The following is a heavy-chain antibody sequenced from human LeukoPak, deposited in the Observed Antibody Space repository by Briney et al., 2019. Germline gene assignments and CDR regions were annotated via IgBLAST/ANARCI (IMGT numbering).Heavy chain of an antibody. CDR1: GFTFSSYG. J-gene: IGHJ4*02. V-gene: IGHV3-30*18. CDR2: ISYDGSNK. CDR3: AKAKGRGYDCLDY. Sequence: GGSLRLSCAASGFTFSSYGMHWVRQAPGKGLEWVAVISYDGSNKYYADSVKGRFTISRDNSKNTLYLQMNSLRAEDTAVYYCAKAKGRGYDCLDYWGQGTLVTVSS. D-gene: IGHD3-22*01.